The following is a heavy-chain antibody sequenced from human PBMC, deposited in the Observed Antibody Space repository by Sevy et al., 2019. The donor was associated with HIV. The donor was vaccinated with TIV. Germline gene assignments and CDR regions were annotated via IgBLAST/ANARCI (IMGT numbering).Heavy chain of an antibody. J-gene: IGHJ4*02. D-gene: IGHD3-3*01. V-gene: IGHV3-23*01. CDR2: ISGSGGST. CDR1: GFTFSSYA. Sequence: GGSLRLSCAASGFTFSSYAMSWVRQAPGKGLEWVSAISGSGGSTYYADSVKGRFTISRDNSKNTLYLQMNSLRAEDRAVYYCAKDVLRFLEWPIRPYYFDYWGQGTLVTVSS. CDR3: AKDVLRFLEWPIRPYYFDY.